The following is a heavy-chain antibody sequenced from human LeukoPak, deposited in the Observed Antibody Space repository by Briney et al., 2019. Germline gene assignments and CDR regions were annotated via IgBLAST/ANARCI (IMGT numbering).Heavy chain of an antibody. V-gene: IGHV4-34*01. CDR1: GFTFSSYW. Sequence: GSLRLSCAASGFTFSSYWMSWVRQAPGKGLEWIGEINHSGSTNYNPSLKSRVTISVDTSKNQFSLKLSSVTAADTAVYYCARDDSSLDFDYWGQGTLVTVSS. D-gene: IGHD6-6*01. CDR3: ARDDSSLDFDY. J-gene: IGHJ4*02. CDR2: INHSGST.